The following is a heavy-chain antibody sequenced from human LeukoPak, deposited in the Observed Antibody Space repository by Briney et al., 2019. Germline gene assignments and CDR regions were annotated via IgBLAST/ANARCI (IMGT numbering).Heavy chain of an antibody. D-gene: IGHD3-16*01. V-gene: IGHV3-48*03. CDR3: ATSRGSGVSPKYFQH. Sequence: PGGSLRLSCAASGFTFSSYEMNWVRQAPGKGLEWVSYISSSGSTIYYADSVKGRFTISRDNAKNSLYLQMNSLRAEDTAVYYCATSRGSGVSPKYFQHGGQGPLVPASP. J-gene: IGHJ1*01. CDR2: ISSSGSTI. CDR1: GFTFSSYE.